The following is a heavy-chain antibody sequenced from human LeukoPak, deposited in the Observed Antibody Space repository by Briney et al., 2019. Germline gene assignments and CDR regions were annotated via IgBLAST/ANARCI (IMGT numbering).Heavy chain of an antibody. V-gene: IGHV3-30*18. D-gene: IGHD3-9*01. CDR3: AKDHYNILTGYRIGDYYYGMDV. J-gene: IGHJ6*04. CDR2: ISYDGSNK. CDR1: GFTFSSYG. Sequence: GGSLRLSCAASGFTFSSYGMHWVRQAPGKGLEWVAVISYDGSNKYYADSVKGRFTISRDNSKNTLYLQMNSLRAEDTAVYYCAKDHYNILTGYRIGDYYYGMDVWGKGTTVTVSS.